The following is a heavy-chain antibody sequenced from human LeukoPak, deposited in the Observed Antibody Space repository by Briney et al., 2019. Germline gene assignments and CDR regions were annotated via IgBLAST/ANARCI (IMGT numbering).Heavy chain of an antibody. Sequence: PGGSLRLSCAASGFTFSSYAMSWVRQAPGKGLEWVSAISGSGGSTYYADSVKGRFTISRDNSKNTLYLQMNSLRAEDTAVYYCAKDSGSYDSSGYSPTAEYFQHWGQGTLVTVSS. J-gene: IGHJ1*01. V-gene: IGHV3-23*01. CDR3: AKDSGSYDSSGYSPTAEYFQH. CDR2: ISGSGGST. D-gene: IGHD3-22*01. CDR1: GFTFSSYA.